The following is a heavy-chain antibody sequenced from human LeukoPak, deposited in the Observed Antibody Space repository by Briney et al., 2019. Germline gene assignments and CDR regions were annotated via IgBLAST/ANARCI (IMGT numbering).Heavy chain of an antibody. J-gene: IGHJ4*02. CDR2: IYYSGNT. CDR1: GGSISSYY. Sequence: PSETPSLTCNVSGGSISSYYWSWIRQPPGKGLEWIGDIYYSGNTNYNTSLKSRVTMSVDRPKNQFSLKVTSVTTADTAVYYCARVLSSSSKVFDCWGKGTLVTVSS. CDR3: ARVLSSSSKVFDC. V-gene: IGHV4-59*01. D-gene: IGHD6-6*01.